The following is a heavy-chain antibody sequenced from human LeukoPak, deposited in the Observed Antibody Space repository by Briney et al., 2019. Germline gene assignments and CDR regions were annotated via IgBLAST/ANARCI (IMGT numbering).Heavy chain of an antibody. CDR1: GFTFSSYG. Sequence: GGSLRLSCAASGFTFSSYGMHWVRQAPGKGLEWVAVIWHDGSNKYYADSVKGRFTISRDNSKNTLYLQMNSLRAGDTAVYHCAKDRDYYDSSAYHTDAFDIWGQGTMVTVSS. CDR3: AKDRDYYDSSAYHTDAFDI. V-gene: IGHV3-33*06. J-gene: IGHJ3*02. CDR2: IWHDGSNK. D-gene: IGHD3-22*01.